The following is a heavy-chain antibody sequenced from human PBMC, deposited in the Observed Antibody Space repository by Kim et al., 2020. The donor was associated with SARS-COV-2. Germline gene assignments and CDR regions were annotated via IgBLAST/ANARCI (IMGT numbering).Heavy chain of an antibody. V-gene: IGHV1-2*02. CDR3: ARVLAVAGVFDY. CDR2: INPNSGGT. Sequence: ASVKVSCKASGYTFTGYYMHWVRQAPGQGLEWMGWINPNSGGTNYAQKFQGRVTMTRDTSISTAYMELSRLRSDDTAVYYCARVLAVAGVFDYWGQGTLVTVSS. D-gene: IGHD6-19*01. CDR1: GYTFTGYY. J-gene: IGHJ4*02.